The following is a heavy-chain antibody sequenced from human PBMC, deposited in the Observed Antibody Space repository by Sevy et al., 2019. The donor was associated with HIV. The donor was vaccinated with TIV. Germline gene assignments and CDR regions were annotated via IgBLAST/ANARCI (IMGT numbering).Heavy chain of an antibody. Sequence: GGSLRLSCAASGFTFSGYTLHWVRQAPGKGLGWVAVISFDGSNKYYVDSVKGRFTISRDNSKNTLYLQMNSLRPEDTAVYYCARGGWDIVVVPAAFDIWGQRTLVTVSS. CDR3: ARGGWDIVVVPAAFDI. CDR2: ISFDGSNK. V-gene: IGHV3-30-3*01. D-gene: IGHD2-2*01. J-gene: IGHJ3*02. CDR1: GFTFSGYT.